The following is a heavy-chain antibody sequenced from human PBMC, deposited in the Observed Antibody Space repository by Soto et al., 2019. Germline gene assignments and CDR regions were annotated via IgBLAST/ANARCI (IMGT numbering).Heavy chain of an antibody. CDR2: ISAYNGNT. J-gene: IGHJ5*02. Sequence: RASVKVSCKASGYTFTSYGISWVRQAPGQGLEWMGWISAYNGNTNYAQKLQGRVTMTTDTSTSTAYMELKSLRSDDTAVYYCARHGAPGIQLWPTGEFDPWGQGTLVTVSS. V-gene: IGHV1-18*01. CDR3: ARHGAPGIQLWPTGEFDP. D-gene: IGHD5-18*01. CDR1: GYTFTSYG.